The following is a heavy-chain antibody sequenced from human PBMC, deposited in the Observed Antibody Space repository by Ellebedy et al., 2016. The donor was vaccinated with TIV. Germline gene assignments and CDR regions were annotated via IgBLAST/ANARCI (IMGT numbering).Heavy chain of an antibody. D-gene: IGHD1-26*01. J-gene: IGHJ3*02. CDR2: IVDTGTTT. Sequence: GGSLRLSXAASGFTFNFYSMNWVRQAAGKGLEWISYIVDTGTTTYYADSVKGRFTISRDDAKNSLYLHMNSLRDEDTAVYYCARRGNYLGDAFDIWGQGAMVIVSS. CDR3: ARRGNYLGDAFDI. V-gene: IGHV3-48*02. CDR1: GFTFNFYS.